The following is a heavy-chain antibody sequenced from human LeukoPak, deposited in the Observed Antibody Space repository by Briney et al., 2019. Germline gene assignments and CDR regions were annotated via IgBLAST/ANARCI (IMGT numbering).Heavy chain of an antibody. CDR2: MNPNSGNT. CDR1: GYTFTSYD. J-gene: IGHJ4*02. Sequence: GASVKVSCKASGYTFTSYDINWVRQATGQGLEWMGWMNPNSGNTGYAQKFQGRVTMTRNTSISTAYMELSSLRSEDTAVYYCARNHLAGQQLDFDYWGQGTLVTVSS. CDR3: ARNHLAGQQLDFDY. D-gene: IGHD6-13*01. V-gene: IGHV1-8*01.